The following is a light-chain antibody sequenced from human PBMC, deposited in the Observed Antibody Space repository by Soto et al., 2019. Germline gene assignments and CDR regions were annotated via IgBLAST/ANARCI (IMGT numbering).Light chain of an antibody. CDR2: WAS. CDR3: QQYTETPFT. J-gene: IGKJ2*01. CDR1: QSVSSSY. Sequence: EIVLTQSPGTLSLSPGERATLSCRASQSVSSSYLAWYQQKPGQPPRVLLYWASTRESGVPDRFSGSGSGTDFTLTITSLQAEDVAVYYCQQYTETPFTFGQGTRLDIK. V-gene: IGKV3-20*01.